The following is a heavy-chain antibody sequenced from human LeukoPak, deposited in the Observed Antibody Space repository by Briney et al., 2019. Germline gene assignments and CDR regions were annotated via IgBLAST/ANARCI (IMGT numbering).Heavy chain of an antibody. CDR1: GFTFSDYY. CDR2: ISSSGSTI. Sequence: PGGSLRLSCAASGFTFSDYYMSWIRQAPGKGLEWVSYISSSGSTIYHADSVKGRFTISRDNAKNSLYLQMNSLRAEDTAVYYCAREVLRYFDWLSGGMDVWGQGTTVTVSS. V-gene: IGHV3-11*01. CDR3: AREVLRYFDWLSGGMDV. D-gene: IGHD3-9*01. J-gene: IGHJ6*02.